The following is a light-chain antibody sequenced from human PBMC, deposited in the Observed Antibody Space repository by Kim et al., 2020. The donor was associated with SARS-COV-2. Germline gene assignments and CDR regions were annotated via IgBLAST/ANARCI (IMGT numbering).Light chain of an antibody. Sequence: STYVGDRVTITCLASHYISNYLNWYQQKPEKGPKLLIYGTSSLKSGIPSRFGSRGSGTDFTLTINSLQPEDFATYYCQQSYGSPRTFGQGTKLEL. CDR2: GTS. V-gene: IGKV1-39*01. J-gene: IGKJ2*01. CDR1: HYISNY. CDR3: QQSYGSPRT.